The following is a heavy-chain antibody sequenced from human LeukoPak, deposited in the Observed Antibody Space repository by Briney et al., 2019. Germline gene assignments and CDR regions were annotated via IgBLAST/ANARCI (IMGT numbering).Heavy chain of an antibody. J-gene: IGHJ3*02. V-gene: IGHV3-11*01. D-gene: IGHD1-26*01. CDR2: ISSSGSTI. Sequence: GGSLRLSCAASGFTFSNYYISWIRQPPGKGLEWVSYISSSGSTIYYADSVKVRFTISRDNAKNSLYLQMNSLRAEDTAVYYCARDMGAGEAFDIWGQGTMVTVSS. CDR3: ARDMGAGEAFDI. CDR1: GFTFSNYY.